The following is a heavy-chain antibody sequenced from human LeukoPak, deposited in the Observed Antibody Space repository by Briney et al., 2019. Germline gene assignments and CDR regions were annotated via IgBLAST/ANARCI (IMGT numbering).Heavy chain of an antibody. CDR2: IGTDGSST. D-gene: IGHD6-13*01. CDR1: AFTFGNYW. V-gene: IGHV3-74*01. CDR3: AKLKTAGS. Sequence: PGGSLRLSCAASAFTFGNYWMHWVRQVPGKGPVWVSRIGTDGSSTTYADYVKGRFTISRDNSKNTLYLQMNSLRAEDTAVYYCAKLKTAGSWGQGTLVTVSS. J-gene: IGHJ4*02.